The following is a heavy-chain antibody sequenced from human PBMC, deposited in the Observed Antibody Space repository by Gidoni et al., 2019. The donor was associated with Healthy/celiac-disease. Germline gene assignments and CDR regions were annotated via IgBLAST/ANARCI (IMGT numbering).Heavy chain of an antibody. V-gene: IGHV1-2*04. CDR1: GYPFTGYY. J-gene: IGHJ6*02. D-gene: IGHD3-9*01. Sequence: QVQLVQSGAEVKKPGASVKVSCKASGYPFTGYYMHWVRQAPGQGLEWMGWINPNSGGTNYAQKFQGWVTMTRDTSISTAYMELSRLRSDDTAVYYCARARGLTYYYGMDVWGQGTTVTVSS. CDR2: INPNSGGT. CDR3: ARARGLTYYYGMDV.